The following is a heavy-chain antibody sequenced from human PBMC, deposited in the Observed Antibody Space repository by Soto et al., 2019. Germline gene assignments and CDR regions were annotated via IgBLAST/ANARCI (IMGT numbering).Heavy chain of an antibody. CDR3: GSDDSDYSNYWSSFDH. CDR1: GFTFSHYG. V-gene: IGHV3-30*03. D-gene: IGHD4-4*01. Sequence: QVQLVESGGGVVQPGGSLRLSCAAYGFTFSHYGMAWVREAPGKGLERVADVSYDGSITHYADSVKGPFSIARTNFKAAASLQMNSLTSADTATYYCGSDDSDYSNYWSSFDHWGQGALVTVAS. CDR2: VSYDGSIT. J-gene: IGHJ4*02.